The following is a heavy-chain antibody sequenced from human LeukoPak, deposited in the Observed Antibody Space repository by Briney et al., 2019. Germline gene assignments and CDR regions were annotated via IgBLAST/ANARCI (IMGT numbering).Heavy chain of an antibody. CDR3: ARGLYCTNGECRDY. J-gene: IGHJ4*02. Sequence: GASVKVSCKASVYTFTSYDINWVRQATGQGLEWMGWMNPNSGNTGYAQKFQGRVTMTRNTSISIAYMELSSLRSEDTAVYYCARGLYCTNGECRDYWGQGTLVTVSS. CDR2: MNPNSGNT. D-gene: IGHD2-8*01. V-gene: IGHV1-8*01. CDR1: VYTFTSYD.